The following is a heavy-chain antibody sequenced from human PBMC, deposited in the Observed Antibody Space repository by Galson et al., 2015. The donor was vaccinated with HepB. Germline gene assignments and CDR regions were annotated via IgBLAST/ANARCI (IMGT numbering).Heavy chain of an antibody. CDR3: ASPPLYYYDSSGYYPCQH. Sequence: QSGAEVKKPGESLKISCTGSGYSFTSYWIGWVRQMPGKGLEWMGIIYPGDSDTRYSPSFQGQVTISADKSISTAYLQWSSLKASDTAMYYCASPPLYYYDSSGYYPCQHWGQGTLVTVSS. V-gene: IGHV5-51*01. CDR1: GYSFTSYW. CDR2: IYPGDSDT. D-gene: IGHD3-22*01. J-gene: IGHJ1*01.